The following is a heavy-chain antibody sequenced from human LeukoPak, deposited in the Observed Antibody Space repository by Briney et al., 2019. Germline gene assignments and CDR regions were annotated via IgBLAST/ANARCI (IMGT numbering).Heavy chain of an antibody. V-gene: IGHV3-23*01. D-gene: IGHD2-2*01. CDR2: ISGSGGST. CDR1: GFTFSSYD. CDR3: AKDRHAPGRYCSSVTCFPFDP. Sequence: GGSLRLSCAASGFTFSSYDMSWVRQAPGKGLEWVSGISGSGGSTYYADSVKGRFTVSRDNSKSTLYLQMNSLRAEDTAVYYCAKDRHAPGRYCSSVTCFPFDPWGQGTLVTVSS. J-gene: IGHJ5*02.